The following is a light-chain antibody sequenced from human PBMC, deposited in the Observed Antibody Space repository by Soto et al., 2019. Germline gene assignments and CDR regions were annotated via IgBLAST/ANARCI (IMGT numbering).Light chain of an antibody. CDR1: QSVSSTY. J-gene: IGKJ1*01. V-gene: IGKV3-20*01. CDR3: QQFGSSPRT. CDR2: GAS. Sequence: VLTQSPGTLSLSPGERATLSCRASQSVSSTYLAWYQLKPGQAPRLLIYGASSRATGIPDRFSGSGSGTDFTLTSSRLEPEDFAVYYCQQFGSSPRTFGQGTKVDIK.